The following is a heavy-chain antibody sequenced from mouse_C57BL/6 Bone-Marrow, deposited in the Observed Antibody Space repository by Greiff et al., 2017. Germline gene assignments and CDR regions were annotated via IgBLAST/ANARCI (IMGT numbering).Heavy chain of an antibody. D-gene: IGHD1-1*02. CDR3: VRPDMGYAMDY. CDR2: IRSKSNNYAT. J-gene: IGHJ4*01. V-gene: IGHV10-1*01. CDR1: GFSFNTYA. Sequence: EVQVVESGGGLVQPKGSLKLSCAASGFSFNTYAMNWVRQAPGKGLEWVARIRSKSNNYATYYADSVKDRFTISRDDSESMLYLQMNNLKTEDTAMYYCVRPDMGYAMDYWGQGTSVTVSS.